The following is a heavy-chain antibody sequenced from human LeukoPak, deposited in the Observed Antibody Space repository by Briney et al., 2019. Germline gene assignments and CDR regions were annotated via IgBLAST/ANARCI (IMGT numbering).Heavy chain of an antibody. Sequence: ASVKVSCKASGYTFTGYYMHWVRQAPGQGLEWMGWINPNSGGTNYAQKFQGRVTMTRDTSISTAYMELSRLRSDDTAVYYCARDWPYGSSSGFDYWGQGTLVTVSS. D-gene: IGHD6-6*01. J-gene: IGHJ4*02. V-gene: IGHV1-2*02. CDR2: INPNSGGT. CDR3: ARDWPYGSSSGFDY. CDR1: GYTFTGYY.